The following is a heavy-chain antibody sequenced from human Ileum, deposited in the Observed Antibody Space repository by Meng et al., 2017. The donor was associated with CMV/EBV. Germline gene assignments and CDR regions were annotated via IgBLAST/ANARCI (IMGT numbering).Heavy chain of an antibody. V-gene: IGHV4-34*01. CDR1: GGSFTVYY. CDR2: ITHSGRT. J-gene: IGHJ4*02. CDR3: ARGLASGWPDY. Sequence: QVHLQRWCARLLKPSGPLPLSCAVFGGSFTVYYWSWFRQAPGKGLEWIGEITHSGRTSYNSSLKSRVTISVDMSKYQFSLKLTSVTAADTAIYYCARGLASGWPDYWGQGTLVTVSS. D-gene: IGHD3-10*01.